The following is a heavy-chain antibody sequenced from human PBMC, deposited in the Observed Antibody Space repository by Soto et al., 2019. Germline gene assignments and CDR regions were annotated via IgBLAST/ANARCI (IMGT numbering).Heavy chain of an antibody. V-gene: IGHV4-39*01. CDR2: IYFSGST. J-gene: IGHJ4*02. Sequence: QLQLQESGPGLVKPSETLSLTCTVSGGSISSSRYYWGWIRQPPGKGLEWIGAIYFSGSTIYNPSLRSRVTVSVDTPNTHFSLKLYSVTSADTAVYYCARLRRSGSYLDLWGQVTLFTVSS. CDR3: ARLRRSGSYLDL. D-gene: IGHD1-26*01. CDR1: GGSISSSRYY.